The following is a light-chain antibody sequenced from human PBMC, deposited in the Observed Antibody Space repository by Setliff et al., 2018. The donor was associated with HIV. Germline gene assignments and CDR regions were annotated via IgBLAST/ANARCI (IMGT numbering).Light chain of an antibody. CDR3: ASYRPNDLGV. Sequence: QSVLIQPASVSGSPGQSVTVSCTGTSSDVGSYDFVSWYQQLPGKAPKLLIYDVSDRPSGVSHRFSGSKSGNTASLTISGLQSEDEADYYCASYRPNDLGVFGTETKVTVL. V-gene: IGLV2-14*03. CDR1: SSDVGSYDF. J-gene: IGLJ1*01. CDR2: DVS.